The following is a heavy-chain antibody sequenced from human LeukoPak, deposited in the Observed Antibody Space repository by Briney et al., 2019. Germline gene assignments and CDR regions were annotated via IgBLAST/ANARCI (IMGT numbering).Heavy chain of an antibody. CDR2: INTDGSST. D-gene: IGHD6-13*01. Sequence: GGSLRLSCAASGFTFSSYAMSWVRQAPGKGLVWVSRINTDGSSTSYADSVKGRFTISRDNAKNTLYLQMNSLRAEDTAVYYCARDQSAAGTFDIWGQGTMVTVSS. J-gene: IGHJ3*02. CDR3: ARDQSAAGTFDI. CDR1: GFTFSSYA. V-gene: IGHV3-74*01.